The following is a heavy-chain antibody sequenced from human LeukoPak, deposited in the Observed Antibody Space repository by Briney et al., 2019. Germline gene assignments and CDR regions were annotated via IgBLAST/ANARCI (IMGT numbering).Heavy chain of an antibody. Sequence: GESLNIYLQHSGHSFTIYGIRLVRQMPGKCLECMWIIYSDDSDTSYSPSFQVQVTLSPDNSISTAYLQWRSLKASDTAMYYCARRGEDTIISYWFDRWGKGTLVTVSS. CDR1: GHSFTIYG. V-gene: IGHV5-51*01. CDR3: ARRGEDTIISYWFDR. J-gene: IGHJ5*02. CDR2: IYSDDSDT. D-gene: IGHD3-10*01.